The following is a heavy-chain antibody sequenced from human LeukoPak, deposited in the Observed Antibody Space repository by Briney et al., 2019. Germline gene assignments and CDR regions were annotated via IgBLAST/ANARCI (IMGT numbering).Heavy chain of an antibody. CDR1: GFTFSSYW. CDR2: ISSSSSTI. Sequence: PGGSLRLSCAASGFTFSSYWMNWVRQAPGKGLEWVSYISSSSSTIYYADSVKGRFTISRDNAKNSLYLQMNSLRAEDTAVYYCARDQEDYYDSSGYSDAFDIWGQGTMVTVSS. D-gene: IGHD3-22*01. CDR3: ARDQEDYYDSSGYSDAFDI. V-gene: IGHV3-48*01. J-gene: IGHJ3*02.